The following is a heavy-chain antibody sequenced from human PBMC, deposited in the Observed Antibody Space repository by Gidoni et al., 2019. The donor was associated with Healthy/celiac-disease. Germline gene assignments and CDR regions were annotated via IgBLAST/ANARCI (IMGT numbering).Heavy chain of an antibody. CDR1: GYTFTSYA. Sequence: QVQLVQSGAEVKKPGASVKVSCKASGYTFTSYAMHWVRQAPGQRLEWMGWINAGNGNTKYSQKFQGRVTITRDTSASTAYMELSSLRSEDTAVYYCARSVYCSSTSCYSGSLPETVFWFDPWGQGTLVTVSS. V-gene: IGHV1-3*01. D-gene: IGHD2-2*01. CDR2: INAGNGNT. CDR3: ARSVYCSSTSCYSGSLPETVFWFDP. J-gene: IGHJ5*02.